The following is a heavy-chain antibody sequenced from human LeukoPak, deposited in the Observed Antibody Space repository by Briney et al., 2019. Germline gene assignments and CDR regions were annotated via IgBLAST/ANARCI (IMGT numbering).Heavy chain of an antibody. D-gene: IGHD4-17*01. V-gene: IGHV3-33*01. CDR1: GFTFSRYG. CDR2: IWYDGSNE. Sequence: GRSLRLSCAASGFTFSRYGMHWARQAPGKGLEWVTVIWYDGSNENYADFVKGRFTISRDNSKNTLYLQMNSLRAEDTAVYYCVRNTVTDDGFDIWGQGTMVTVSP. CDR3: VRNTVTDDGFDI. J-gene: IGHJ3*02.